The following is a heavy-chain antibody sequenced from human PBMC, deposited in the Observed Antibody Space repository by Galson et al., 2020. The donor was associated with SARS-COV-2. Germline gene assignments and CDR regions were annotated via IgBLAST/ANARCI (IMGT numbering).Heavy chain of an antibody. V-gene: IGHV3-7*04. CDR2: IKPDGSDK. Sequence: GESLKISCVGSGFTFSSHWMSWVRQDPGKGLEWVADIKPDGSDKYYVDSVKGRFTIARDNAKNSLYLQMNSLGAEDTAVYYCARGHWGRDYWGQGTLVTVSS. J-gene: IGHJ4*02. CDR1: GFTFSSHW. D-gene: IGHD7-27*01. CDR3: ARGHWGRDY.